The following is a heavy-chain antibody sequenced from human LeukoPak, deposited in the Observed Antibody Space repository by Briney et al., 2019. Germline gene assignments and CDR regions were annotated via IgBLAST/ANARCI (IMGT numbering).Heavy chain of an antibody. CDR2: IYYSGST. CDR3: ARSSGSYLIPLDWFDP. J-gene: IGHJ5*02. CDR1: GGSISSSSYY. V-gene: IGHV4-39*07. Sequence: SETLSLTCTVSGGSISSSSYYWGWIRQPPGKGLEWIGSIYYSGSTNYNPSLKSRVTMSVDTSKNQFSLKLSSVTAADTAVYYCARSSGSYLIPLDWFDPWGQGTLVTVSS. D-gene: IGHD3-10*01.